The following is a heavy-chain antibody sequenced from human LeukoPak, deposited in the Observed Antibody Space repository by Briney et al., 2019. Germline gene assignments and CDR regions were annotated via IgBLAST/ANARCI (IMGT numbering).Heavy chain of an antibody. D-gene: IGHD3-22*01. CDR1: GGSISSSSYY. V-gene: IGHV4-61*01. CDR3: AGTNYYDSSGYYGPNYYYYMDV. J-gene: IGHJ6*03. CDR2: IYYSGST. Sequence: SETLSLTCTVSGGSISSSSYYWSWIRQPPGKGLEWIGYIYYSGSTNYNPSLKSRVTISVDTSKNQFSLKLSSVTAADTAVYYCAGTNYYDSSGYYGPNYYYYMDVWGKGTTVTVSS.